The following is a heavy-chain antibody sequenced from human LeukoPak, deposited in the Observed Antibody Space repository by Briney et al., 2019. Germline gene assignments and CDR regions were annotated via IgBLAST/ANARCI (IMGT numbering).Heavy chain of an antibody. CDR1: GYTFTGHY. Sequence: GASVKVSCKASGYTFTGHYIHWVRQAPGQGIEWMGLINPNSGGTNYAQKFQGRVTMTRDTSISTAYMELSRLRSDDTAVYYCARGSPLEYSYGSPFWFDPWGQGTLVTVSS. CDR3: ARGSPLEYSYGSPFWFDP. V-gene: IGHV1-2*02. D-gene: IGHD5-18*01. CDR2: INPNSGGT. J-gene: IGHJ5*02.